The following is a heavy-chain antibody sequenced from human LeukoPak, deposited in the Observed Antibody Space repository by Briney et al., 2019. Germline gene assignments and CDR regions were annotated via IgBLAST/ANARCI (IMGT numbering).Heavy chain of an antibody. D-gene: IGHD3-22*01. CDR2: MNPNSGNT. CDR1: GYTFTSYG. CDR3: ARGPYYYDSSGYYYLYYFDY. J-gene: IGHJ4*02. V-gene: IGHV1-8*02. Sequence: ASVEVSCKASGYTFTSYGISWVRQAPGQGLEWMGWMNPNSGNTGYAQKFQGRVTMTRNTSISTAYMELSSLRSEDTAVYYCARGPYYYDSSGYYYLYYFDYWGQGTLVTVSS.